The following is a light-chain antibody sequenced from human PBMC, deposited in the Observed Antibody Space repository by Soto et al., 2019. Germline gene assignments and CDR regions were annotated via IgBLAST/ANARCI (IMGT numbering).Light chain of an antibody. Sequence: ETVLTQSPATLSLSPGERATLSCRASQSVRSYLTWYQQKPGQAPRLLIYDASNRATGIPARFSGSGSGTDFTLTISSLETEDFAVYYCQQRSNWPLTFGGGTKVHI. CDR1: QSVRSY. CDR3: QQRSNWPLT. V-gene: IGKV3-11*01. J-gene: IGKJ4*01. CDR2: DAS.